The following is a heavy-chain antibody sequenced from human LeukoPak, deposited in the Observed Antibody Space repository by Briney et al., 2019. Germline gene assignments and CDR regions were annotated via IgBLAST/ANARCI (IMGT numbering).Heavy chain of an antibody. CDR2: IYYSGST. CDR1: GGSISSGGYY. D-gene: IGHD3-10*01. Sequence: SQTLSLTCTVSGGSISSGGYYWSWIRQHPGQGLEWIGYIYYSGSTYYNPSLKSRVTISVDTSKNQFSLKLSSVTAADTAVYYCARGSMRYGSGSYPFDYWGQGTLVTVSS. V-gene: IGHV4-31*03. J-gene: IGHJ4*02. CDR3: ARGSMRYGSGSYPFDY.